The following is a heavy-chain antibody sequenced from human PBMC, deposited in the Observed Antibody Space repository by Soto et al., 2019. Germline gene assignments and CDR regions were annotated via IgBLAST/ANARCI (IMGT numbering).Heavy chain of an antibody. CDR2: ISTYTGRT. CDR1: GYTFSDNG. D-gene: IGHD3-10*01. V-gene: IGHV1-18*04. Sequence: DPVKGSCKASGYTFSDNGISWVRQAPGQGLEWMGWISTYTGRTHYAQKFQGRVTLTTDTSPSTAYMNLRSLRSDDTAVYFFAREGTFAPNVNKLTDVWGQATTVNVSS. J-gene: IGHJ6*02. CDR3: AREGTFAPNVNKLTDV.